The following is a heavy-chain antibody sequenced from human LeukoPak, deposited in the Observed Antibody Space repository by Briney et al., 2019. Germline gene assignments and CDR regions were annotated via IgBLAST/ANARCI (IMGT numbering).Heavy chain of an antibody. CDR1: GDSVSSNSAA. D-gene: IGHD1-26*01. CDR3: ARDPVGGSTIFDY. J-gene: IGHJ4*02. V-gene: IGHV6-1*01. Sequence: SQTLSLTCAISGDSVSSNSAAWNWIRQSPSRGLEWLGRTYYRSKWYYDYAVAVKSRISINPDTSKNQFSLQLSSATPEDTAVYYCARDPVGGSTIFDYWGQGTLVTVSS. CDR2: TYYRSKWYY.